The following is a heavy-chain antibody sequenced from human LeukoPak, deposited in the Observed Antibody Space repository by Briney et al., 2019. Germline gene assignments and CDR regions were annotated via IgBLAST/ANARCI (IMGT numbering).Heavy chain of an antibody. V-gene: IGHV3-23*01. CDR3: AKNLDSNSYHTDDAFDI. CDR2: ISVSGYST. CDR1: GFTFNTYA. Sequence: GGSLRLSCAASGFTFNTYAMNWVRQAPGKGLEWVSVISVSGYSTYYADSVKGRFTISRDNSKNTLHLQMHSLRAEDTAVHYCAKNLDSNSYHTDDAFDIWGHGTVVTVSS. D-gene: IGHD3-22*01. J-gene: IGHJ3*02.